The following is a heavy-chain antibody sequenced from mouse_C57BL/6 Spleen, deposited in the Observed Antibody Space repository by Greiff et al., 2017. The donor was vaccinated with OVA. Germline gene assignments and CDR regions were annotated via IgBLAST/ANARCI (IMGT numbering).Heavy chain of an antibody. J-gene: IGHJ2*01. CDR3: ASGGMAYYYGGYYFGY. CDR2: IYPGDGDT. V-gene: IGHV1-82*01. Sequence: QVQLKQSGPELVKPGASVKISCKASGYAFSSSWMNWVKQRPGKGLEWIGRIYPGDGDTNYNGKFKGKATLTADKSSSTAYMQLSSLTSEDSAVYFCASGGMAYYYGGYYFGYWGQGTTLTVSS. CDR1: GYAFSSSW. D-gene: IGHD1-1*01.